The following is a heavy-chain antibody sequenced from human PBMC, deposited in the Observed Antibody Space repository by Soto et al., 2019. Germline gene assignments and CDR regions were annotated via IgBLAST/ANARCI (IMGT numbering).Heavy chain of an antibody. CDR2: IIPIFGAP. D-gene: IGHD3-22*01. Sequence: QVQLVQSGAEVKKPGSSVKVSCKASGGTFSSYVIAWVRQAPGQGLEWMGGIIPIFGAPNYAQKFRGRVTITADESTITAYMEVSSLRSEDPAVYYCASYFYDRSGFIVPVDSWGQGTLVTVSS. J-gene: IGHJ4*02. CDR3: ASYFYDRSGFIVPVDS. CDR1: GGTFSSYV. V-gene: IGHV1-69*12.